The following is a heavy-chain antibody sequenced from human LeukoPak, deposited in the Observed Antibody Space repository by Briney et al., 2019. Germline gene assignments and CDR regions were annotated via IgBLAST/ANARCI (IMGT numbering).Heavy chain of an antibody. CDR1: GFTVSSNS. J-gene: IGHJ4*02. D-gene: IGHD2-21*02. CDR3: TTDLVTAN. CDR2: IYSDNT. V-gene: IGHV3-53*01. Sequence: GGSLRLSCTVSGFTVSSNSMSWVRQAPGKGLEWVSFIYSDNTHYSDSVKGRFTISRDNSKNTLYLQMNSLKTEDTAVYYCTTDLVTANWGQGTLVTVSS.